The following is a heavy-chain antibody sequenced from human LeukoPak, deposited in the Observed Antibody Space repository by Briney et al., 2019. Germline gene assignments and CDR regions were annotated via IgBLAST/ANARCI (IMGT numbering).Heavy chain of an antibody. CDR1: GGSVSGYY. CDR2: IYHTGHT. Sequence: NPSETLSLTCTVSGGSVSGYYWSWIRQPPGGGLEWIGYIYHTGHTHYNASLKGRVTMSMDTSQSQISLRMSSMTAADTAVYYCTRHPFISPFDYWGQGTLVTVSS. CDR3: TRHPFISPFDY. D-gene: IGHD3-10*01. V-gene: IGHV4-59*08. J-gene: IGHJ4*02.